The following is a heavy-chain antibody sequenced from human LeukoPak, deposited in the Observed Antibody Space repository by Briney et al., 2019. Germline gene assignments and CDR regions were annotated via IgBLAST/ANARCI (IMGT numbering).Heavy chain of an antibody. V-gene: IGHV1-2*02. CDR2: INPNSGGT. CDR3: ARNSVRFLEWLFTD. CDR1: GYTFTGYY. Sequence: ASVKVSCKASGYTFTGYYMHWVRQAPGQGLEWMGWINPNSGGTNYAQKFQGRVTMTRDTSISTAYMELSRLRSDDTAVYYCARNSVRFLEWLFTDWGQGTLVTVSS. J-gene: IGHJ4*02. D-gene: IGHD3-3*01.